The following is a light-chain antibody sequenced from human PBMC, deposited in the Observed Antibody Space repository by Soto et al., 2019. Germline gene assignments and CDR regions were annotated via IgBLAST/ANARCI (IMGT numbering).Light chain of an antibody. V-gene: IGKV3-15*01. CDR3: QQYGSSGT. Sequence: EIGMTQSAATLSGSAGERAALSCRASQSVRSNLAWYQQKPGQAPRLLIYGASTRATGIPARFSGSGSGTEFTFTISRLEPEDFAVYYCQQYGSSGTFGQGTKVDIK. CDR2: GAS. J-gene: IGKJ1*01. CDR1: QSVRSN.